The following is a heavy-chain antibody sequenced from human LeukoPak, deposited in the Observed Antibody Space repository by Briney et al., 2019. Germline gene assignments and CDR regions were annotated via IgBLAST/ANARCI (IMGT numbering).Heavy chain of an antibody. D-gene: IGHD2-2*01. CDR2: ISAYNGNT. V-gene: IGHV1-18*01. CDR3: ARDRDQLLLYYYYGMDV. CDR1: GYTFTSYG. Sequence: GASVKVSCKASGYTFTSYGISWARQAPGQGLEWMGWISAYNGNTNYAQKLQGRVTMTTDTSTSTAYMELRSLRSDDTAVYYCARDRDQLLLYYYYGMDVWGQGTTVTVSS. J-gene: IGHJ6*02.